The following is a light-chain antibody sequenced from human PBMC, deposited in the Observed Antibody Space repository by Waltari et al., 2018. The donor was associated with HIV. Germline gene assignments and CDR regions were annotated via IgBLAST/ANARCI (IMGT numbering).Light chain of an antibody. CDR2: GAA. CDR3: QQYGSLPWT. J-gene: IGKJ1*01. V-gene: IGKV3-20*01. CDR1: HSVSSKY. Sequence: EIVLTQSPRTLPLSPGERATLSCRASHSVSSKYLAWYQQKFGQAPRLLIYGAASRATGIPGRFSGSGSGTDFTLTISRLEPEDFAVYYCQQYGSLPWTFGQGTNVEIK.